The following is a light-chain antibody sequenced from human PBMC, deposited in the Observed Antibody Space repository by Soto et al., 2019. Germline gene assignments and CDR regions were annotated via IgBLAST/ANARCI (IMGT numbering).Light chain of an antibody. CDR1: QTISNY. Sequence: DIQMTQSPSSLSASVGDRVTITCRASQTISNYLHWYQQKPGKAPQLLIYAASSLQSGVPSRFSGSGSETDFTLTISSLHPEDVASYYCQQSYSTPLTFGPGTKVEIK. CDR3: QQSYSTPLT. J-gene: IGKJ3*01. V-gene: IGKV1-39*01. CDR2: AAS.